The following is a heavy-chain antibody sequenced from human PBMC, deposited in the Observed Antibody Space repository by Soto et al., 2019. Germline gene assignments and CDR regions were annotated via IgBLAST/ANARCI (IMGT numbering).Heavy chain of an antibody. CDR2: INHSGST. Sequence: KTSETLSLTCAVYGGSFSGYYWSWIRQPPGKGLEWIGEINHSGSTNYNPSLKSRVTISVDTSKNQFSLKLSSVTAADTAVYYCARAFGHYYYYGMDVWGQGTTVTVSS. D-gene: IGHD3-16*01. V-gene: IGHV4-34*01. CDR3: ARAFGHYYYYGMDV. J-gene: IGHJ6*02. CDR1: GGSFSGYY.